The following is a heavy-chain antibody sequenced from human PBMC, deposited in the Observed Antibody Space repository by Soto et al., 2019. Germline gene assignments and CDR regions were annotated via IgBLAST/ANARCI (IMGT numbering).Heavy chain of an antibody. D-gene: IGHD2-8*02. CDR1: GRTFNILADF. CDR2: IDNGGNT. CDR3: VKRSLLMAPT. J-gene: IGHJ4*02. Sequence: SEPLSLTYTVFGRTFNILADFWNLAWIRQPPGKGLEWIGSIDNGGNTHYNAPLKSRVIISADTSKNQFSLSLNSVTAAYSAVYYCVKRSLLMAPTWGQGIQVTVSS. V-gene: IGHV4-39*01.